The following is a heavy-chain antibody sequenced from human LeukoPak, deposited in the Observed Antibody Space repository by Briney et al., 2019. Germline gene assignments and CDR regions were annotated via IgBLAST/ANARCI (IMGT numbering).Heavy chain of an antibody. CDR2: ISSSSSYI. D-gene: IGHD6-13*01. CDR1: GFTFSSYS. V-gene: IGHV3-21*01. Sequence: PGGSLRLSCAASGFTFSSYSMNWVRQAPGKGLEWVSSISSSSSYIYYADSVKGRFTISRDNAKNSLYLQMNSLRAEDTAVYYCARVSTAVSLAIDSWGQGTLVTVST. J-gene: IGHJ4*02. CDR3: ARVSTAVSLAIDS.